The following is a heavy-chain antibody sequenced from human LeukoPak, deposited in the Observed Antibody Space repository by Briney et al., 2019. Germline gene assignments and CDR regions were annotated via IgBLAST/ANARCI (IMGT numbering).Heavy chain of an antibody. J-gene: IGHJ4*02. D-gene: IGHD6-19*01. V-gene: IGHV3-48*02. CDR3: ARGGVAGRWY. CDR1: GFTLSSYS. Sequence: PGGSLRLSCAASGFTLSSYSMNWVRQAPGKWLEWVSYITSSSSTIYYADSVKGRFTISRDNAKNSLYLQMNSLRDEDTAVYYCARGGVAGRWYWGQGTLVTVSS. CDR2: ITSSSSTI.